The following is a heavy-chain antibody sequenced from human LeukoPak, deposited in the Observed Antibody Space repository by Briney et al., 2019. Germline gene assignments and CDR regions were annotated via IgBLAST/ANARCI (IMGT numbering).Heavy chain of an antibody. CDR3: ARDFRYYYDTQANP. V-gene: IGHV3-74*01. J-gene: IGHJ4*02. D-gene: IGHD3-22*01. CDR2: INSDGSST. CDR1: GFTFSSYW. Sequence: GGSLRLSCAASGFTFSSYWMHWVRQAPGKGLVWVSRINSDGSSTSYADSVEGRFTISRDNAKNTLYLQMNSLRAEDTAVYYCARDFRYYYDTQANPWGQGTLVTVSS.